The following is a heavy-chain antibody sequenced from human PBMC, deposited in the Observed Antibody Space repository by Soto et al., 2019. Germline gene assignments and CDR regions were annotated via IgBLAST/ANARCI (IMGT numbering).Heavy chain of an antibody. D-gene: IGHD2-21*01. V-gene: IGHV1-3*01. J-gene: IGHJ4*02. CDR2: IAPGNGNT. CDR1: GYTFTDYA. CDR3: AKGSRMWTPDY. Sequence: QVQLVQSGAEVKKPGASVKVFCKASGYTFTDYAIHWVRQAPGQRLELMGWIAPGNGNTKYSQNFQGRVTITRDPSATTASMELSSLRSEDTAVYYCAKGSRMWTPDYWGQGTLVTVSS.